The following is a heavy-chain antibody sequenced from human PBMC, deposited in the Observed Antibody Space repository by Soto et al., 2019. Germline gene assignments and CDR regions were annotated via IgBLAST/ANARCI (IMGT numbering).Heavy chain of an antibody. J-gene: IGHJ4*02. CDR1: GVSISSDNW. V-gene: IGHV4-4*02. Sequence: QVQLQESGPGLVRPSGTVSLTCAVSGVSISSDNWWSWVRHPPEKALVWIGEIHHSGSTNYNPSLKRRVTISVVPSQALFSLSLNSVTAADTAFIYCASDQGGHPGAWGQGTRVSVPS. D-gene: IGHD3-16*01. CDR3: ASDQGGHPGA. CDR2: IHHSGST.